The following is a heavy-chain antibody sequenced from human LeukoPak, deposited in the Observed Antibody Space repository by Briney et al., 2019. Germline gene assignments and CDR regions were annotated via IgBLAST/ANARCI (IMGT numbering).Heavy chain of an antibody. J-gene: IGHJ4*02. Sequence: PGGSLRLSCAASGFTFSSYAMSWVRQAPGKGLEWVSAISGSGGSTYYADSVKGRFTISRDNAKNSLYLQMNSLRAEDTAVYYCARDSLTIFGVVIIGSNLDYWGQGTLVTVSS. D-gene: IGHD3-3*01. CDR2: ISGSGGST. V-gene: IGHV3-23*01. CDR1: GFTFSSYA. CDR3: ARDSLTIFGVVIIGSNLDY.